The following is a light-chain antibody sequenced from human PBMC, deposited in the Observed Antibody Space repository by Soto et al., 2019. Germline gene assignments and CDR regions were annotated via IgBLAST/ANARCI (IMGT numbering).Light chain of an antibody. CDR2: EVS. J-gene: IGLJ1*01. Sequence: QSALTQPASVSGSPGQSITISCTGTSSDVGGYNYVSWYQQHPGKAPKLMIYEVSNRPLGVSNRFSGSKSGNTASLTISGLQAEDEADYYCSSYTSSSTGGYVFGSGTKVTVL. CDR1: SSDVGGYNY. V-gene: IGLV2-14*01. CDR3: SSYTSSSTGGYV.